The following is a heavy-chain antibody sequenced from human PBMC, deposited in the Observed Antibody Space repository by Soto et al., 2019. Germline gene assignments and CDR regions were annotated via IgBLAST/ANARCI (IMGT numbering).Heavy chain of an antibody. CDR3: ARLPTYGSGSQKPTTDYFDY. CDR2: IYYSGST. Sequence: PSETLSLTCTVSGGSISSSSYYWGWIRQPPGKGLEWIGSIYYSGSTYYNPSLKSRVTISVDTSKNQFSLKLSSVTAADTAVYYCARLPTYGSGSQKPTTDYFDYWGQGTLVTVSS. D-gene: IGHD3-10*01. CDR1: GGSISSSSYY. J-gene: IGHJ4*02. V-gene: IGHV4-39*01.